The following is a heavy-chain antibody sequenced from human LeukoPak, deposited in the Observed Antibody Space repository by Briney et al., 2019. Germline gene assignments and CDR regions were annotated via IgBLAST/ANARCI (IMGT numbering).Heavy chain of an antibody. CDR2: INPNSGGT. V-gene: IGHV1-2*02. CDR1: GYTLTGYY. CDR3: ARDHGTTMYSGYDREIFGGIGIDY. D-gene: IGHD5-12*01. Sequence: ASVKVSCKASGYTLTGYYMHWVRQAPGQGLEWMGWINPNSGGTNYAQKFQGRVTMTRDTSISTAYMELSRLRSDDTAVYYCARDHGTTMYSGYDREIFGGIGIDYWGQGTLVTVSS. J-gene: IGHJ4*02.